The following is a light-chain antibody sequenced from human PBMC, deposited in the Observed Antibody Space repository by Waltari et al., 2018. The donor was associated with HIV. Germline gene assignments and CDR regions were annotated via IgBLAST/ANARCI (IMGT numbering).Light chain of an antibody. Sequence: QSALTQPASVSGSPGQSITISCSGTSSDVGSYNLVSWYQHHPGKAPKLILYEGSKRPSGVSYRFSRSKFGNLASLTISGLQAEDEADYYCCSYTSDSSRIFGGGTKLTVL. V-gene: IGLV2-23*01. J-gene: IGLJ2*01. CDR3: CSYTSDSSRI. CDR2: EGS. CDR1: SSDVGSYNL.